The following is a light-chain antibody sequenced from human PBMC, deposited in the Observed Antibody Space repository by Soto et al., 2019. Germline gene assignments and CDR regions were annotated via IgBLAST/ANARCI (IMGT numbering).Light chain of an antibody. V-gene: IGKV1-5*01. CDR1: ENLNNW. Sequence: DIQMTQSPSTLSASIGDRVTITCRASENLNNWLAWYQQKPGKAPNLLIYDVSSLQSGVPSRFSGSGSGTEFTLTISRLQPDDFATYYCQQYSTYSRTFGQGTKVEV. CDR2: DVS. CDR3: QQYSTYSRT. J-gene: IGKJ1*01.